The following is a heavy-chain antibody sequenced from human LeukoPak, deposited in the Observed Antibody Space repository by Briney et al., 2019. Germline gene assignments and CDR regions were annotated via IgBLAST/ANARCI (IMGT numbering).Heavy chain of an antibody. Sequence: GGPLRLSCAASGFAFSTYWMTWVRQAPGKGLEWVANIKEDGSEKYYVDSVRGRFTISRDNAKNSLYLQMNSLRAEDTAVYYCVREYFYNSSGHGSFRYWGQGTLVTVSS. D-gene: IGHD3-22*01. CDR1: GFAFSTYW. V-gene: IGHV3-7*01. J-gene: IGHJ4*02. CDR3: VREYFYNSSGHGSFRY. CDR2: IKEDGSEK.